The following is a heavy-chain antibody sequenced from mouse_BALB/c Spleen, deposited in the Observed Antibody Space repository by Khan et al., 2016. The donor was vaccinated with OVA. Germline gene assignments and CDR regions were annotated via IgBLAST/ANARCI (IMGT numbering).Heavy chain of an antibody. CDR1: GFTFSSFG. CDR2: ISSGSNTT. D-gene: IGHD1-2*01. CDR3: ARESYGYMGEFDY. J-gene: IGHJ2*01. V-gene: IGHV5-17*02. Sequence: EVELVESGGGLVQPGGSRKLSCLASGFTFSSFGMHWVLLVPEKGLEWVAYISSGSNTTYYAATLQGRFTISRDNPKNTLFLQMTSLRSEDTAMYYGARESYGYMGEFDYWGQGTALTVSS.